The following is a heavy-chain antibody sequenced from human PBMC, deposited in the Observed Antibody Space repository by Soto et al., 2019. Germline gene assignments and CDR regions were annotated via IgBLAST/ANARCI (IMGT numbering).Heavy chain of an antibody. V-gene: IGHV4-4*09. CDR1: GGSISDYY. CDR3: ARNMAY. Sequence: SETLSLTCTVSGGSISDYYWSWIRQPPGKGLEWIGYMYDSGSTRYNPSLNSRVTISVDTSKNQFSLNLRSVTAADTAVYYCARNMAYRGQGTLVTVSS. J-gene: IGHJ4*02. CDR2: MYDSGST. D-gene: IGHD3-10*01.